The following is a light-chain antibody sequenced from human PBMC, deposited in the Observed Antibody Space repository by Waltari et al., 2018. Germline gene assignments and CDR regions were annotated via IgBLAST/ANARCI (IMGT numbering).Light chain of an antibody. CDR1: ENFNRW. V-gene: IGKV1-5*03. CDR2: KAS. J-gene: IGKJ1*01. Sequence: CRASENFNRWLAWFQQKPGKAPNLLIYKASTLESGVPSRFSGSGFGTEFTLTISSLQPNDFATYYCQQYNTFPRTFGQGTRVEI. CDR3: QQYNTFPRT.